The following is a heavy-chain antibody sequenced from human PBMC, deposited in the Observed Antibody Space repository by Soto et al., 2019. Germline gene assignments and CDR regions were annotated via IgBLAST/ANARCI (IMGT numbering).Heavy chain of an antibody. J-gene: IGHJ4*01. V-gene: IGHV4-38-2*02. CDR2: IYHGGTT. Sequence: SESLSLTCTVSGYSMSSGSYWMCIRQPPGKGPEWIASIYHGGTTFYNPSLKSRITISVDTSNNQFSLKLTSVTAADTAVYYCARVHVMVVAGSTFDYWGHGTLVTVSS. D-gene: IGHD6-19*01. CDR3: ARVHVMVVAGSTFDY. CDR1: GYSMSSGSY.